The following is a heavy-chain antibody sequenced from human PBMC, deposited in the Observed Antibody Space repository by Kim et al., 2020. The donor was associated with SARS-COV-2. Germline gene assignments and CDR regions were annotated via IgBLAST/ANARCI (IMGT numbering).Heavy chain of an antibody. V-gene: IGHV3-21*01. CDR3: AREREPLIFDAFDI. J-gene: IGHJ3*02. CDR2: ISSSSTYI. D-gene: IGHD2-15*01. Sequence: GGSLRLSCAASGFTFSSYSMNWVRQAPGKRLEWVSSISSSSTYIYYADSVKGRFTISRDNAKNSLYLQMNSLRAEDTAVYYCAREREPLIFDAFDIWGQGTMVTVSS. CDR1: GFTFSSYS.